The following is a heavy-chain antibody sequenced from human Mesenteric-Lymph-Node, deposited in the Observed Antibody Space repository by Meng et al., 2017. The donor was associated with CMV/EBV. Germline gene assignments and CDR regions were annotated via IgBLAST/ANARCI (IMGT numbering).Heavy chain of an antibody. Sequence: AGFTVSDYYRSWIRQAPGKGVEWVSYISSSGSTIYYADSGKGRFTISRDNAKNSLYLQMNSLRAEDTAVYYCARAAGRYSSRPFDYWGQGTLVTVSS. CDR1: GFTVSDYY. V-gene: IGHV3-11*01. CDR2: ISSSGSTI. J-gene: IGHJ4*02. CDR3: ARAAGRYSSRPFDY. D-gene: IGHD6-13*01.